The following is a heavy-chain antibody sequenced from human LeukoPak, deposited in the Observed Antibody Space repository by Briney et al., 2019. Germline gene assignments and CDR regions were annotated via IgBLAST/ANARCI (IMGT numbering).Heavy chain of an antibody. D-gene: IGHD3-10*01. CDR1: GFTFSSYW. Sequence: GGSLRLSCAASGFTFSSYWMSWVRQAPGKGLEWVADIKEDGSEKYYVDSVKGRFTISRDNAKNSLYLQMNSLRAEHTAVYYCALNPDYYGSGSFDYWGQGTLATVSS. CDR3: ALNPDYYGSGSFDY. J-gene: IGHJ4*02. V-gene: IGHV3-7*01. CDR2: IKEDGSEK.